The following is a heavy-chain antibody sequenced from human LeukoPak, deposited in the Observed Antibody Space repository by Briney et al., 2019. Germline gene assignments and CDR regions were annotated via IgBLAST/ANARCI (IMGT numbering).Heavy chain of an antibody. CDR1: GFTLSTNA. V-gene: IGHV3-23*01. D-gene: IGHD1-26*01. CDR2: ISGSGAST. Sequence: GGSLRLSCLTSGFTLSTNAISWVRQAPGKGLEWISGISGSGASTYYADSVKGRFTISRDDSRNTLYLQMNSLRGDDTAVCYCAKDVGKWESLHFFDYWGQGTLVTVSS. J-gene: IGHJ4*02. CDR3: AKDVGKWESLHFFDY.